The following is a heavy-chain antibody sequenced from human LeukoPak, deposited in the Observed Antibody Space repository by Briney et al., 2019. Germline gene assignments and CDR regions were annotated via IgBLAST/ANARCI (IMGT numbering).Heavy chain of an antibody. Sequence: RGGSLRLSCAASGFAFSTYGMAWVRQAPGKGLEWVSSICSGSHYIYYADSVKGRFTISRDNAKNSLYLQVNSLRAEDTAVYYCARDPSGSYDNNWFVPWGQRTLVTVSS. CDR1: GFAFSTYG. CDR2: ICSGSHYI. D-gene: IGHD1-26*01. CDR3: ARDPSGSYDNNWFVP. J-gene: IGHJ5*02. V-gene: IGHV3-21*04.